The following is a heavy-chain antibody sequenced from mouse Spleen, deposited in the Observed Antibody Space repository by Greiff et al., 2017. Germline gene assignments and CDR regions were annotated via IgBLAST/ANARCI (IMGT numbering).Heavy chain of an antibody. CDR3: ARSLYYYGSRNYYYAMDY. CDR1: GYTFTDYY. V-gene: IGHV1-76*01. Sequence: VQLQQSGAELVRPGASVKLSCKASGYTFTDYYINWVKQRPGQGLEWIARIYPGSGNTYYNEKFKGKATLTAEKSSSTAYMQLSSLTSEDSAVYFCARSLYYYGSRNYYYAMDYWGQGTSVTVSS. J-gene: IGHJ4*01. D-gene: IGHD1-1*01. CDR2: IYPGSGNT.